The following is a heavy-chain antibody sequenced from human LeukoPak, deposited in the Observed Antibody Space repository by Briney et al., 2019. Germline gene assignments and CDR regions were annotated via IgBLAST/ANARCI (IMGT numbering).Heavy chain of an antibody. J-gene: IGHJ4*02. CDR1: GGSISSYY. V-gene: IGHV4-59*01. D-gene: IGHD6-19*01. CDR3: ARVGRQWLVTDY. CDR2: IYYSGST. Sequence: SETLSLACTVSGGSISSYYWSWIRQPPGKGLEWIGYIYYSGSTNYNPSLKSRVTISVDTSKNQFSLKLSSVTAPDTAVYYCARVGRQWLVTDYWGQGTLVTVSS.